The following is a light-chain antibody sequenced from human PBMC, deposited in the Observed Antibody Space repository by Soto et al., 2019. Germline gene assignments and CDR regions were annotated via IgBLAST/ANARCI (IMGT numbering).Light chain of an antibody. CDR3: QQYYSYPRT. CDR1: QGISSY. V-gene: IGKV1-8*01. Sequence: SPSSLSASTGDRVTITCRASQGISSYLAWYQQKPGKAPKLLIYAASTLQSGVPSRFSGSGSGTDFTLTISCLQSEDFATYYCQQYYSYPRTLGQGTKVDIK. J-gene: IGKJ1*01. CDR2: AAS.